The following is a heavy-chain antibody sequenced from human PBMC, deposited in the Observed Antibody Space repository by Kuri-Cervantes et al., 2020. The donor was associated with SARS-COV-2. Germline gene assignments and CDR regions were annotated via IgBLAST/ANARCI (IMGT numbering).Heavy chain of an antibody. CDR1: GYTFTGYY. CDR2: INPNSGGT. J-gene: IGHJ6*03. D-gene: IGHD5-24*01. Sequence: ASVKVSCKASGYTFTGYYMHWVRQAPGQGLEWMGWINPNSGGTNYAQKFQGRVTMTRDTSISTAYMELSRLRSDDTAVYYCALMAGYYYYYYMDVWGKGTTVTLS. CDR3: ALMAGYYYYYYMDV. V-gene: IGHV1-2*02.